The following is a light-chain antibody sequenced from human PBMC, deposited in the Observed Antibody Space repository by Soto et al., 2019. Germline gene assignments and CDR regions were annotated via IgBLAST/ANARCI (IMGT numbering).Light chain of an antibody. CDR3: QQTYTTQS. Sequence: DIQVTQSPSSLSASVGDRVTITCRASQSINTYLNWYQQKPGKAPKLLIYTASNLQSGVPSRFRGSGSGTDFTLTIRGLVPEDFATYYCQQTYTTQSFGGGSKVEI. J-gene: IGKJ4*01. V-gene: IGKV1-39*01. CDR2: TAS. CDR1: QSINTY.